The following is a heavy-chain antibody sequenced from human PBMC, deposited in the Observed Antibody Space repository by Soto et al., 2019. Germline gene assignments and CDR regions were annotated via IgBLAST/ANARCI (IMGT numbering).Heavy chain of an antibody. D-gene: IGHD3-22*01. J-gene: IGHJ1*01. V-gene: IGHV4-59*01. Sequence: SETLSLTCTFSGGSISSYYWSWIRQPPGKGLEWVGYVSYSGTTTYNPSLMSRVTISVDTSKNQFSLKVGSVSAADTAVYYCARTDDSSGYLIEQWG. CDR2: VSYSGTT. CDR3: ARTDDSSGYLIEQ. CDR1: GGSISSYY.